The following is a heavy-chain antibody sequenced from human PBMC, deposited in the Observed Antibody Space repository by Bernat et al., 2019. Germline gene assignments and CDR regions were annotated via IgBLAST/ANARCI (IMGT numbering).Heavy chain of an antibody. CDR1: GFTFSSYG. J-gene: IGHJ4*02. D-gene: IGHD3-10*01. CDR2: IWYDGSNK. CDR3: ARDLASPYRITMVRGVIITIGIDY. V-gene: IGHV3-33*01. Sequence: QVQLVESGGGVVQPGRSLRLSCAASGFTFSSYGMHWVRQAPGKGLEWVAVIWYDGSNKYYADSVKGRFTISRDNSKNTLYLQMNSLRAEDTAVYYCARDLASPYRITMVRGVIITIGIDYWGQGTLVTVSS.